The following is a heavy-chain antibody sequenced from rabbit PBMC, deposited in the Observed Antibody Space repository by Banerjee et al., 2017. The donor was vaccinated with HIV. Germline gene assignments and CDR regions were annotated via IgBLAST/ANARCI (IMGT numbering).Heavy chain of an antibody. D-gene: IGHD1-1*01. CDR1: GIDFSSSYY. V-gene: IGHV1S45*01. CDR2: IYAGDGGST. J-gene: IGHJ4*01. CDR3: ARCSSSGYYFNL. Sequence: QEQLKETGGGLVQPGGSLTLSCKASGIDFSSSYYMHWVRQAPGKGLEWIACIYAGDGGSTWYASWAKGRFTISKTSSTTVTLQMTSLTAADTATYFCARCSSSGYYFNLWGQGTLVTVS.